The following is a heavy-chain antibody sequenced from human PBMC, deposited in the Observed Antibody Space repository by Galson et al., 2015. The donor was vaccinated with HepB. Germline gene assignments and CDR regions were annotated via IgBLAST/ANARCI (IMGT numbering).Heavy chain of an antibody. CDR1: DFTFSNYW. V-gene: IGHV3-7*03. CDR3: ARRISLVRGIITRPDYYYGMDV. J-gene: IGHJ6*02. CDR2: INPDGSEK. D-gene: IGHD3-10*01. Sequence: SLRLSCAASDFTFSNYWMNWVRQAPGKGLEWVANINPDGSEKYYVASLKGRFTISRDNAKNSLYLQMDSLRDEDTAVYYCARRISLVRGIITRPDYYYGMDVWGQGTAVTVAS.